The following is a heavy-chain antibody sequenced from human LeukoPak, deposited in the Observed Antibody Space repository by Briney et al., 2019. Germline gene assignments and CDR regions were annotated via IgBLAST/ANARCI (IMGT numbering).Heavy chain of an antibody. CDR1: GGSISSGTYY. V-gene: IGHV4-31*03. Sequence: SETLSLTCTVSGGSISSGTYYWSWIRQPPGKGLEWIGYIYSSGNTYYNPSRKIRLTITLDKTKNHFAPKLTHVTVTHTALLFCARESGSSWFAFWGQGTLVTVSS. J-gene: IGHJ4*02. D-gene: IGHD6-13*01. CDR2: IYSSGNT. CDR3: ARESGSSWFAF.